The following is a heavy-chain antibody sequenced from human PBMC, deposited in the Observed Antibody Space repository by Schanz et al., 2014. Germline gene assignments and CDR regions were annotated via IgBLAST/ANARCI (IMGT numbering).Heavy chain of an antibody. Sequence: QVQLVESGGGVVQPGRSLRLSCAASGFNFRNYGMHWVRQAPGKGLEWVANIGYDGSEKYYVDSVKGRFTISRDNSKNTLYLQMNNLRAEDTAVYFCAKESEIVVVVGTSMSGDFHHWGQGTLVTVSS. CDR1: GFNFRNYG. CDR2: IGYDGSEK. J-gene: IGHJ1*01. D-gene: IGHD2-15*01. V-gene: IGHV3-33*06. CDR3: AKESEIVVVVGTSMSGDFHH.